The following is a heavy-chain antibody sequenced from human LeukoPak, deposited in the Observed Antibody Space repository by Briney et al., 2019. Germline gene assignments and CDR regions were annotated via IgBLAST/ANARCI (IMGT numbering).Heavy chain of an antibody. CDR2: IYYSGRT. J-gene: IGHJ4*02. CDR1: GASIGSSDFY. D-gene: IGHD3-22*01. V-gene: IGHV4-30-4*01. Sequence: SETLSLTCTVSGASIGSSDFYWSWIRQPPGKGLEWIGYIYYSGRTYYNPSLKSRVTISVDTSKNQFSLKLSSVTVADTAVYYCARDHYYDSSGYYLDYWGQGTLVTVSS. CDR3: ARDHYYDSSGYYLDY.